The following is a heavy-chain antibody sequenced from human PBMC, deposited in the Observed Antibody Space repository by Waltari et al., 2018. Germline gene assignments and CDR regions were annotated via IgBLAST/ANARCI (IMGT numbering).Heavy chain of an antibody. CDR1: GGSFSGYY. CDR2: INHSGST. D-gene: IGHD6-13*01. Sequence: QVQLQQWGAGLLKPSETLSLTCAVYGGSFSGYYWSWIRQPPGKGLEWIGEINHSGSTNYNPSLKSRVTISVDTSKNQFSLKLSSVTAADTAVYYCARDSSSWSYWYFDLWGRGTLVTVSS. J-gene: IGHJ2*01. V-gene: IGHV4-34*01. CDR3: ARDSSSWSYWYFDL.